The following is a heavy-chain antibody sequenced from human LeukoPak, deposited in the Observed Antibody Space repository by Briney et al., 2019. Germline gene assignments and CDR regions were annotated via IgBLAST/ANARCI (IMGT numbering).Heavy chain of an antibody. CDR2: IFPSGGGT. V-gene: IGHV1-46*01. CDR3: AREEEGGTFDY. D-gene: IGHD3-16*01. CDR1: RYTFTSYF. Sequence: ASVKVSCKASRYTFTSYFLHWVRQAAGQGLEWMGIIFPSGGGTNYAQKFQGRVTMTRDTSTNTVYMELSSLRSEDTAVYYCAREEEGGTFDYWGQGTLVTVYS. J-gene: IGHJ4*02.